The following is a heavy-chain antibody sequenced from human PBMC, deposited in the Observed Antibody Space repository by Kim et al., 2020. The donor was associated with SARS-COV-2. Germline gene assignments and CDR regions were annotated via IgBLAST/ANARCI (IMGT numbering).Heavy chain of an antibody. Sequence: SAGSVKGRFTISRDNSKNTLHLQMNGLGAEDTAVYYCAKSTGADYILDSWGQGTLVTVSS. CDR3: AKSTGADYILDS. J-gene: IGHJ4*02. V-gene: IGHV3-23*01. D-gene: IGHD2-21*01.